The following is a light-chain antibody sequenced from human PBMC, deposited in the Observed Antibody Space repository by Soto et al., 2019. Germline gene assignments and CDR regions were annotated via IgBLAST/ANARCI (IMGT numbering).Light chain of an antibody. J-gene: IGLJ3*02. CDR1: SSNIGSNN. CDR2: SND. Sequence: QPVLTQPPSASGTPGQRVTISCSGSSSNIGSNNVNWYQQFPGTAPKLLIYSNDQRPSGVPDRVSGSRSGTSASLDISGLQSEDEADYYCTTWDGSLNGRVFGGGTKLTVL. CDR3: TTWDGSLNGRV. V-gene: IGLV1-44*01.